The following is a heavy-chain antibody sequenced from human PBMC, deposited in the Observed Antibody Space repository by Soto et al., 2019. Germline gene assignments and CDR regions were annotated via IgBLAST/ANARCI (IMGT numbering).Heavy chain of an antibody. CDR3: ARDESPRFPIAPLVDV. Sequence: QVQLVESGGGVVQPGRSLRLSCAASGFTFSSYAMHWVRQAPGKGLEWVAVISYDGSNKYYADSVKGRFTISRDNSKNXLYLQMNSLRAEDTAVYYCARDESPRFPIAPLVDVWGQGTTVTVSS. CDR2: ISYDGSNK. CDR1: GFTFSSYA. J-gene: IGHJ6*02. V-gene: IGHV3-30-3*01. D-gene: IGHD6-13*01.